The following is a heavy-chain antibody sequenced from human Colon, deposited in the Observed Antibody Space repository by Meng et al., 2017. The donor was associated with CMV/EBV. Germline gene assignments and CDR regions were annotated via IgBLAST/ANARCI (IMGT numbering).Heavy chain of an antibody. D-gene: IGHD3-10*01. CDR2: IHYSGGT. CDR3: ARAGARGVPVDL. Sequence: QAPLQESGPRLVKPSETLSLTCTVSGDSIKNYYWTWLRQPAGKGLEWLGRIHYSGGTDDNPSLKSRVTLSIDTSKNQLSLKIYSVTAADTAVYYCARAGARGVPVDLWGQGTLVTVSS. J-gene: IGHJ4*02. V-gene: IGHV4-4*07. CDR1: GDSIKNYY.